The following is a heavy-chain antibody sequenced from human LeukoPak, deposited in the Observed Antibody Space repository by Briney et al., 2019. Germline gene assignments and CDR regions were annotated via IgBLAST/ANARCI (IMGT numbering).Heavy chain of an antibody. CDR1: GCSFTNYY. Sequence: GASVKVSCKASGCSFTNYYLHWVRQAPGQGLEYMGIINPSGGSSGGSTTYAQRFQGRVSMTRDTSTSTVYTELSNLRSDDTAVYYCARGGYIYGSFDNWGQGTLVTVSS. V-gene: IGHV1-46*01. CDR3: ARGGYIYGSFDN. D-gene: IGHD5-18*01. J-gene: IGHJ4*02. CDR2: INPSGGSSGGST.